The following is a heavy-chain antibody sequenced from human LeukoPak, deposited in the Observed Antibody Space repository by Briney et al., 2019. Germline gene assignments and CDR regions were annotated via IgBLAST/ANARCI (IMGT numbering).Heavy chain of an antibody. CDR2: IYDSGST. CDR3: ARRGHIKTPPV. Sequence: SETLSLTCTVSGGSISSYYWSWIRQPPGKGLEWIGYIYDSGSTNYNPSLKSRVAISVDTSRNQFSLKLSSLTAADTAVYYCARRGHIKTPPVWGQGTLVTVSS. J-gene: IGHJ4*02. V-gene: IGHV4-59*08. CDR1: GGSISSYY. D-gene: IGHD4-23*01.